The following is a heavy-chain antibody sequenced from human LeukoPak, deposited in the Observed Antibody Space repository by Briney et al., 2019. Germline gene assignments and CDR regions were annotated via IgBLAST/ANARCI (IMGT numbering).Heavy chain of an antibody. V-gene: IGHV3-7*01. CDR3: ARDWGDYYDSSGYFYYYYYGMDV. Sequence: GGSLRLSCAASGFTFSSYWMSWVRQAPGKGLEWVANIKQDGSEKYYVGSVKGRFTISRDNAKNSLYLQMNSLRAEDTAVYYCARDWGDYYDSSGYFYYYYYGMDVWGQGTTVTVSS. D-gene: IGHD3-22*01. CDR1: GFTFSSYW. J-gene: IGHJ6*02. CDR2: IKQDGSEK.